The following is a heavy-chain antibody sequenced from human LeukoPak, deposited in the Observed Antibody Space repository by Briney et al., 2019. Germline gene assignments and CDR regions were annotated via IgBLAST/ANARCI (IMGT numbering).Heavy chain of an antibody. D-gene: IGHD5-18*01. CDR2: ISAYNGNT. Sequence: ASVKVSCKASGYTFTSYGISWVRQAPGQGLEWMGWISAYNGNTNYAQKFQGRVTMTRDMSTSTVYMELSSLRSEDTAVYYCARRRVNYSYGSPFDYWGQGTLVTVSS. J-gene: IGHJ4*02. V-gene: IGHV1-18*01. CDR1: GYTFTSYG. CDR3: ARRRVNYSYGSPFDY.